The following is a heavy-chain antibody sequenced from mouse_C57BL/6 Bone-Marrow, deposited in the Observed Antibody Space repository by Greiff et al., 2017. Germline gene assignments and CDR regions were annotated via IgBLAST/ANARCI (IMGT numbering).Heavy chain of an antibody. V-gene: IGHV2-2*01. J-gene: IGHJ4*01. CDR3: ARKRDYPLYAMDY. D-gene: IGHD2-4*01. Sequence: VQLQESGPGLVQPSQSLSITCTVSGFSLTSYGVHWVRQSPGKGLEWLGVLWSGGSTDCNAAFIFRLSISKDNSKSQVFFKMNSLQADDTAIYYCARKRDYPLYAMDYWGQGTSVTVSS. CDR1: GFSLTSYG. CDR2: LWSGGST.